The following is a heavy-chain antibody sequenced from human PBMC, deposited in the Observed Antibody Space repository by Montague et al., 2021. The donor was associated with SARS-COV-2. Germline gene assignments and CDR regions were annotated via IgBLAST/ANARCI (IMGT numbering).Heavy chain of an antibody. Sequence: ETLSLTCTVSGGSISNYYWSWIRQPPGRGLEWIGYIYYSGSTDYSPSLKSRVTISLDTSKNQFSLKVTSVTAAHTAVYYCARGGGYYNYGLDVWGPGTTVTVSS. CDR3: ARGGGYYNYGLDV. CDR1: GGSISNYY. D-gene: IGHD3-22*01. V-gene: IGHV4-59*01. J-gene: IGHJ6*02. CDR2: IYYSGST.